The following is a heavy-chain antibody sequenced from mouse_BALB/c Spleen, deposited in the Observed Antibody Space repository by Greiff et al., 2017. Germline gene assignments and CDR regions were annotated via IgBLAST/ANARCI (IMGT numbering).Heavy chain of an antibody. D-gene: IGHD2-1*01. J-gene: IGHJ2*01. CDR1: GYSITSGYY. CDR2: ISYDGSN. V-gene: IGHV3-6*02. Sequence: EVHLVESGPGLVKPSQSLSLTCSVTGYSITSGYYWNWIRQFPGNKLEWMGYISYDGSNNYNPSLKNRISITRDTSKNQFFLKLNSVTTEDTATYYCASYGNLFDYWGQGTTLTVSS. CDR3: ASYGNLFDY.